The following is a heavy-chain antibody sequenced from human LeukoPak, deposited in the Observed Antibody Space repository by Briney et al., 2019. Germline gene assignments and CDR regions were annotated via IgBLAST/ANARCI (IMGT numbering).Heavy chain of an antibody. V-gene: IGHV3-74*01. D-gene: IGHD2-2*03. CDR1: GFTFSSYW. CDR2: INSDGSNT. CDR3: AKDFVDIVVVPPSPHKNYYYYYMDV. J-gene: IGHJ6*03. Sequence: QAGGSLRLSCAASGFTFSSYWMHWVRQAPGKGLVWVSRINSDGSNTSYADSVKGRFTISRDNAKNTLYLQMNSLRAEDTAVHYCAKDFVDIVVVPPSPHKNYYYYYMDVWGKGTTVTISS.